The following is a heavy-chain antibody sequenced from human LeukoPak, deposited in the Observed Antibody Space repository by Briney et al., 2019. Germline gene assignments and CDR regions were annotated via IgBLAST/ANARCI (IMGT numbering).Heavy chain of an antibody. Sequence: PGGSLRLSCAASGFTFNTFKMNWVRQAPGKGLEWVLSITSGGDYIYYADSVKGRFTTSRDNAKNSLSLQLNSLRAEDTAVYYCARGHYDVLAASYKWTPDYWGQGTLVTVPS. V-gene: IGHV3-21*01. CDR3: ARGHYDVLAASYKWTPDY. J-gene: IGHJ4*02. D-gene: IGHD3-9*01. CDR1: GFTFNTFK. CDR2: ITSGGDYI.